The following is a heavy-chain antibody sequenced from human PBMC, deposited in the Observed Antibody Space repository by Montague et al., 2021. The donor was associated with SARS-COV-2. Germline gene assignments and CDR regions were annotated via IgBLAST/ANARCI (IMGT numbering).Heavy chain of an antibody. Sequence: LRLSWSASGFTFSSYWMSWVRQAPGKGLEWVANIKEDGSEKKYVGSVKGRFTISRDNAKDSLYLQMNSLRAEDTAVYYCAREYFDNSGMGHYWGQGTLVTVSS. D-gene: IGHD3-22*01. J-gene: IGHJ4*02. CDR3: AREYFDNSGMGHY. V-gene: IGHV3-7*01. CDR2: IKEDGSEK. CDR1: GFTFSSYW.